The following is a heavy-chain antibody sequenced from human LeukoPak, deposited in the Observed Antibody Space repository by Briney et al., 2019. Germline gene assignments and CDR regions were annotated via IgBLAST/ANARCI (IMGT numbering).Heavy chain of an antibody. Sequence: ASVKVSCKASGYTFTGYYLHWVRQAPGQGPEWMVRINPNSGGTNYAQKFQGRVTMTRDTSINTAYMELSRLRSDDTAVYYCARVTKLVWLLILDYWGQGTLVTVSS. CDR2: INPNSGGT. D-gene: IGHD3-3*01. CDR1: GYTFTGYY. CDR3: ARVTKLVWLLILDY. J-gene: IGHJ4*02. V-gene: IGHV1-2*06.